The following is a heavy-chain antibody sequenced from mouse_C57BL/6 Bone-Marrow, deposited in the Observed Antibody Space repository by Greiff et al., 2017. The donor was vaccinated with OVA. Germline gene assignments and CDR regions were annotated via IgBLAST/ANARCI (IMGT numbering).Heavy chain of an antibody. CDR3: ARSLGYYVDY. Sequence: EVQLVESEGGLVQPGSSMKLSCTASGFTFSDYYMAWVRQVPEKGLEWVANINYDGSSTYYLDSLKSRFIISRDNAKNILYLQMSSLKSEDTATYYCARSLGYYVDYWGQGTTLTVSS. CDR1: GFTFSDYY. D-gene: IGHD2-2*01. CDR2: INYDGSST. V-gene: IGHV5-16*01. J-gene: IGHJ2*01.